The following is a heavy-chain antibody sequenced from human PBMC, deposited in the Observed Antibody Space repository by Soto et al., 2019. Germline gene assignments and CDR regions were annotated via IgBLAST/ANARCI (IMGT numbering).Heavy chain of an antibody. Sequence: EVQLLESGGGLVQPGGSLRLSCAASGFTFSSYAMSWVRQAPGKGLEWVSAISGSGGSTYYADSVKGRFTISRDNSKNTLYLQMNSLRAEDTAVYYCSKHPYYDILTGYANYFDYWGQGTLVTVSS. V-gene: IGHV3-23*01. CDR2: ISGSGGST. CDR3: SKHPYYDILTGYANYFDY. CDR1: GFTFSSYA. D-gene: IGHD3-9*01. J-gene: IGHJ4*02.